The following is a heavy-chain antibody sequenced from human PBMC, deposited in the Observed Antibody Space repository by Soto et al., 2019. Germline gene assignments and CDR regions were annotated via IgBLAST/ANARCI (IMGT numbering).Heavy chain of an antibody. J-gene: IGHJ1*01. CDR1: GRIFSSAP. D-gene: IGHD5-18*01. CDR3: ARVGSRDAYNYVLDH. Sequence: QVRLVQSGAAVKKPGSSVQISCQASGRIFSSAPISWVRQVPGQGLEWFGGFISASGSVRYAQKFQDGVSLSAVNSTGVGYLQLRSLSSEDTAIYYWARVGSRDAYNYVLDHWGPGTMVTVSS. V-gene: IGHV1-69*06. CDR2: FISASGSV.